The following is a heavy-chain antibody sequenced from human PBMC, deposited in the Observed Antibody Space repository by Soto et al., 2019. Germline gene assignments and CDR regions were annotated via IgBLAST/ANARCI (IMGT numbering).Heavy chain of an antibody. V-gene: IGHV3-7*01. D-gene: IGHD6-6*01. Sequence: EVQLVQSGGGLVQPGGSLRLSCAASGFPFSVFSMSWVRQAPGKGLEWVASINQDGSEEDYVDSVRGRFTISRDNAQTSLYLRRDSRRTEDTALYSCVTGRSASAYWGQGTLVCVSS. CDR2: INQDGSEE. CDR1: GFPFSVFS. CDR3: VTGRSASAY. J-gene: IGHJ4*02.